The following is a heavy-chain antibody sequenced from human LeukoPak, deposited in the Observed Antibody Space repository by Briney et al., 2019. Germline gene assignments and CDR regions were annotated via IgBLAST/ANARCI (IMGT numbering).Heavy chain of an antibody. Sequence: PSETLSLTCVVSGGSISSSFWWSWVRQPPGKGLEWIGEIHPSGSTNYNPSLKSRVTILVDESKNQFSLKLSSVTATDTAVYFCVRNAYYSADYWGQGTLVTVSS. CDR1: GGSISSSFW. CDR2: IHPSGST. J-gene: IGHJ4*02. CDR3: VRNAYYSADY. D-gene: IGHD4/OR15-4a*01. V-gene: IGHV4-4*02.